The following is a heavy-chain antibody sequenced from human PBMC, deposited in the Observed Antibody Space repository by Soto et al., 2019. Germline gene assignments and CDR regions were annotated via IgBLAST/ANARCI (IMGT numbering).Heavy chain of an antibody. Sequence: EVQLVESGGGLVKPGGSLRLSCAASGFTFTRYSMNWVRQAPGKGLEWVSSISSTTNYIYYGDSMKGRFTISRDNAKNSLSLEMNSLTAEATALYYCARVTEDLTSNFDYWGQVTLVTVSS. J-gene: IGHJ4*02. CDR1: GFTFTRYS. V-gene: IGHV3-21*06. CDR3: ARVTEDLTSNFDY. CDR2: ISSTTNYI.